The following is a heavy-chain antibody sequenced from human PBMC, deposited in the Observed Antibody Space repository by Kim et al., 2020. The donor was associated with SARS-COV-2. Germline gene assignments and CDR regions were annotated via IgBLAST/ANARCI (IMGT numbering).Heavy chain of an antibody. D-gene: IGHD2-2*01. Sequence: GGSLRLSCVASGFTFGSYAMSWVRQAPGKGLEWVCFIRSKAYCRTTEYSATVKYRFTISSDDSKSIVYLQMSSLQTEDTAVYHCTSRTELPLYVQ. CDR3: TSRTELPLYVQ. V-gene: IGHV3-49*04. CDR2: IRSKAYCRTT. CDR1: GFTFGSYA. J-gene: IGHJ1*01.